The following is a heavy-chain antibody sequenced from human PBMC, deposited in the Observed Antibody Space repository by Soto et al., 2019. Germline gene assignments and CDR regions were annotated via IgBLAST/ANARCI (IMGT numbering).Heavy chain of an antibody. D-gene: IGHD2-15*01. J-gene: IGHJ6*02. V-gene: IGHV1-18*01. Sequence: QAQLVQSGAEVKKPGASVKVSCKASGYTFTSYGISWVRQAPGQGLEWMGWISAYNGNTNYAQKLQGRVTMTTDTSTSTAYMELRSLRSDDTAVYYCAREDIVVAPESYYGMDVWGQGTTVTVSS. CDR1: GYTFTSYG. CDR2: ISAYNGNT. CDR3: AREDIVVAPESYYGMDV.